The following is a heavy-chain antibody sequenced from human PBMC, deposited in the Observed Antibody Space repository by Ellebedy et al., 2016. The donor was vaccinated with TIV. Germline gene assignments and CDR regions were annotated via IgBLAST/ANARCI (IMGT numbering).Heavy chain of an antibody. CDR1: GYTFTGYY. V-gene: IGHV1-2*02. Sequence: AASVKVSCKASGYTFTGYYMHWVRQAPGQGLEWMGWINPNSGGTNYAQKFQGRVTMTRDTSISTAYMELSSLRSEDTAVYYCARDPQRRDLWFGELGWFDPWGQGSLVTVSS. CDR2: INPNSGGT. D-gene: IGHD3-10*01. J-gene: IGHJ5*02. CDR3: ARDPQRRDLWFGELGWFDP.